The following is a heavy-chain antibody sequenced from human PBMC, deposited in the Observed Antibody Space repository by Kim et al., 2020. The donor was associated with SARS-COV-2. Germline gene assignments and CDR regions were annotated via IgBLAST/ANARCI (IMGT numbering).Heavy chain of an antibody. J-gene: IGHJ2*01. CDR3: VKTIGCGSQVWTFDL. CDR1: GYTFTSYP. D-gene: IGHD2-21*01. CDR2: MDPVSGIT. V-gene: IGHV1-8*01. Sequence: ASVKVSCKASGYTFTSYPINWVRQAAGQGLEWMGWMDPVSGITGYAQKVQGRVTMTTDTSISTAYMELSSLRYEDTAVYFCVKTIGCGSQVWTFDLWGRG.